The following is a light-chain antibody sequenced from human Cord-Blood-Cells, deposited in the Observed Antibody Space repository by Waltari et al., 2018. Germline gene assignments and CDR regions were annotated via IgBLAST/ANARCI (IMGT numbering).Light chain of an antibody. CDR2: AAS. J-gene: IGKJ2*03. Sequence: DIQMTQSPSSLSASVGDRVTITCRASQSISSYLNWYQQKPGKAPKLLIYAASSLQSGVPSRFSDSGYGTDFTLTISSLQPEDFATYYCQQSYSTPYSFGQGTKLEIK. CDR1: QSISSY. CDR3: QQSYSTPYS. V-gene: IGKV1-39*01.